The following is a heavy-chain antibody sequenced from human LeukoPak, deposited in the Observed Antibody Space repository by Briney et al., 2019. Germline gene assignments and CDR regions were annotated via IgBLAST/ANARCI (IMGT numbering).Heavy chain of an antibody. V-gene: IGHV1-69*13. CDR1: GGTFNTYA. Sequence: GASVKVSCKASGGTFNTYAISWVRQAPGQGLEWMGGIIPTFATPDYAHRFQGRVTLTADESTSTAYMELSSLTSEDTAVYYCARSSEGRYYYDSSGYSYYYYYMDVWGKGTTVTISS. D-gene: IGHD3-22*01. CDR2: IIPTFATP. J-gene: IGHJ6*03. CDR3: ARSSEGRYYYDSSGYSYYYYYMDV.